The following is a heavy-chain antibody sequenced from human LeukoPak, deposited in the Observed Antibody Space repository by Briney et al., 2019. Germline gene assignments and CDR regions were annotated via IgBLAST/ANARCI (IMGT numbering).Heavy chain of an antibody. V-gene: IGHV3-30-3*01. Sequence: PPGRSLRLSCAASGFTFSSYATHWVRQAPGKGLEWVVVISYDGSNKYYADSVRGRFTISRDNSKKMLYLQMNSLRGEDTAVYYCASGDTAMDTHFDNWGQGTLVTVSS. CDR1: GFTFSSYA. CDR3: ASGDTAMDTHFDN. D-gene: IGHD5-18*01. CDR2: ISYDGSNK. J-gene: IGHJ4*02.